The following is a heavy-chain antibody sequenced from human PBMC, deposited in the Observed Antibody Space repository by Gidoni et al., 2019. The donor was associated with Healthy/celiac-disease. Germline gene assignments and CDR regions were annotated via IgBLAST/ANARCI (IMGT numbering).Heavy chain of an antibody. D-gene: IGHD6-19*01. Sequence: QVQLQESGPGLVKPSGTLSLTCTVSGGSISRYYWTWIRQHPGKGLEWIGYLYYSGSTNYNPSLKSRVTISVDTSKNQFSLKLSSVTAADTAVYYCARHREAVAGGDWGQGTLVTVSS. CDR3: ARHREAVAGGD. J-gene: IGHJ4*02. CDR2: LYYSGST. CDR1: GGSISRYY. V-gene: IGHV4-59*08.